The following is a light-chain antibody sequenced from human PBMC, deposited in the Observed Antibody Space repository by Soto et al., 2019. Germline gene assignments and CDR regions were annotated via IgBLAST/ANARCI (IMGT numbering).Light chain of an antibody. CDR1: QYVRSN. J-gene: IGKJ1*01. V-gene: IGKV3-11*01. CDR2: DAS. CDR3: QHRSNWPWT. Sequence: EIVLTQSPATLSLSPGERATLSCRASQYVRSNLAWYQQKPGQAPRLLIYDASNRATGIPARFSGSGSGTDFTLAIGSLEPEDFAVYYCQHRSNWPWTFGQGTKVEIK.